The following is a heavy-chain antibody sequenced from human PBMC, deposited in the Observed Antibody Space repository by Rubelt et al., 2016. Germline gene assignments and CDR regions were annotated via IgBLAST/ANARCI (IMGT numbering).Heavy chain of an antibody. J-gene: IGHJ4*02. CDR3: ARKSYGDTGYYFDY. V-gene: IGHV1-69*04. Sequence: QVQLVQSGAEVKKPGSSVKVSCKASGSTFSRYAISWVRQATGPGLGWNGRIITILGIANYAQKFQGRVTITADESTSTAYMELSSLRSEDAAVYYCARKSYGDTGYYFDYWGQGTLVTVSS. CDR2: IITILGIA. CDR1: GSTFSRYA. D-gene: IGHD4-17*01.